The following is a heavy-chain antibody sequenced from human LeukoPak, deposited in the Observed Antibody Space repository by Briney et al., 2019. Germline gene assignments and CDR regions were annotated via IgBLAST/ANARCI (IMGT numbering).Heavy chain of an antibody. CDR2: IYNSGST. V-gene: IGHV4-61*09. D-gene: IGHD3-10*01. Sequence: SETLSLTCTVSGGSISSGSYCWSWIRQPAGKGLEWIGHIYNSGSTNYNPSLKSRVTISVDTSKNQFSLKLSSVTAAGTAVYYCARSYVLLWFGELRGNWFDPWGQGTLVTVS. J-gene: IGHJ5*02. CDR1: GGSISSGSYC. CDR3: ARSYVLLWFGELRGNWFDP.